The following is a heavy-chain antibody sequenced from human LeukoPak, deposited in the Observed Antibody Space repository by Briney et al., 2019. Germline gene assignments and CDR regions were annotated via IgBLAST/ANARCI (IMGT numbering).Heavy chain of an antibody. Sequence: ASVKVSCKASGYTFTSYYIHWVRQAPGQGLEWMGKINPSGGSTNYAQKFQGRVTMTRDTSTSTVYMELSSLRSEDTAVYYCARWVPQDIVATISVYYYGMDVWGQGTTVTVSS. V-gene: IGHV1-46*01. CDR3: ARWVPQDIVATISVYYYGMDV. CDR2: INPSGGST. CDR1: GYTFTSYY. J-gene: IGHJ6*02. D-gene: IGHD5-12*01.